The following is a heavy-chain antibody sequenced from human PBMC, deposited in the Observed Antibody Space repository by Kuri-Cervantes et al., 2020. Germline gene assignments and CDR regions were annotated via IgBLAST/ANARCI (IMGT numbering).Heavy chain of an antibody. CDR1: GGSISSYY. V-gene: IGHV4-59*08. CDR2: IYYSGST. CDR3: ASLGIAVAGTSV. Sequence: GSLRLSCTVSGGSISSYYWSWIRQHPGKGLEWIGYIYYSGSTYYNPSLKSRVTISVDTSKNQFSLKLSSVTAADTAVYYCASLGIAVAGTSVWGQGTLVTVSS. D-gene: IGHD6-19*01. J-gene: IGHJ4*02.